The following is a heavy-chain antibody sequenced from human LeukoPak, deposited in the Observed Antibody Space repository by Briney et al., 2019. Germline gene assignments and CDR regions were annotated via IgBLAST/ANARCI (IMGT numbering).Heavy chain of an antibody. J-gene: IGHJ4*02. CDR1: GGSFSGYY. CDR2: INHSGST. Sequence: SETLSLTCAVYGGSFSGYYWSWIRQPPGKGLEWIGEINHSGSTYYNPSLKSRVTISVDTSKNQFSLKLSSVTAADTAVYYCARDSWSDYWGQGTLVTVSS. V-gene: IGHV4-34*01. CDR3: ARDSWSDY.